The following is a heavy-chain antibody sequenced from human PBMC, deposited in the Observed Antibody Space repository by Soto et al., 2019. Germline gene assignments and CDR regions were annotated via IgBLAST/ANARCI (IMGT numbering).Heavy chain of an antibody. V-gene: IGHV4-59*01. CDR2: IYYSGST. D-gene: IGHD6-13*01. CDR1: GGSISSYY. CDR3: ATSRPPYSSSWYGGTYYFDY. Sequence: NPSETLSLTCTASGGSISSYYWSWIRQPPGKGLEWIGYIYYSGSTNYNPSLKSRVTISVDTSKNQFSLKLSFVTAADTAVYYCATSRPPYSSSWYGGTYYFDYWGQGTLVTVSS. J-gene: IGHJ4*02.